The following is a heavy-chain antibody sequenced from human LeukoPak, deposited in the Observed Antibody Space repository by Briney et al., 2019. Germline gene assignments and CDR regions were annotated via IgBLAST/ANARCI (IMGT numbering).Heavy chain of an antibody. CDR3: AKAHFDSGYDGRRGYYFDY. CDR2: IRYDGSNK. V-gene: IGHV3-30*02. D-gene: IGHD5-12*01. J-gene: IGHJ4*02. Sequence: GGSLRLSCAASGFTFSSYGMHWVRQAPGKGLEWVAFIRYDGSNKYYADSVKGRFTISRDNSKNTLYLQMNSLRAEDTAVYYCAKAHFDSGYDGRRGYYFDYWGQGTLVTVSS. CDR1: GFTFSSYG.